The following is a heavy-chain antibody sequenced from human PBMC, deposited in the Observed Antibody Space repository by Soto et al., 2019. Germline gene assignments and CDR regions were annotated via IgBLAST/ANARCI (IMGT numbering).Heavy chain of an antibody. Sequence: GGSFRRSCAASGFTVSSNYMSWVRQAPGKVLEWVSVIYSGGSTYYADSVRGRFTISRDNSKNTLYLQMKSLRAEDTAVYYCARDPRATRHGKDVWGQGTSVHVSS. CDR1: GFTVSSNY. CDR2: IYSGGST. CDR3: ARDPRATRHGKDV. J-gene: IGHJ6*02. V-gene: IGHV3-53*01. D-gene: IGHD6-6*01.